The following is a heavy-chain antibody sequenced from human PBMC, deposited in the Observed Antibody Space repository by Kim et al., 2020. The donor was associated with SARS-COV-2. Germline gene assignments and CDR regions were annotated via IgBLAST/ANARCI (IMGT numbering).Heavy chain of an antibody. CDR3: ATSIAARQGRGYFDY. Sequence: ASVKVSCKASGYTFTGYYMHWVRQAPGQGLEWMGWINPNSGGTNYAQKFQGRVTMTRDTSISTAYMELSRLRSDDTAVYYCATSIAARQGRGYFDYWGQGTLGTVSS. D-gene: IGHD6-6*01. CDR2: INPNSGGT. CDR1: GYTFTGYY. J-gene: IGHJ4*02. V-gene: IGHV1-2*02.